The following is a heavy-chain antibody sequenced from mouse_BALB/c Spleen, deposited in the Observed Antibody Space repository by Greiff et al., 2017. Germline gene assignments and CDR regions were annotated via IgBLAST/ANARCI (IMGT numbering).Heavy chain of an antibody. J-gene: IGHJ4*01. D-gene: IGHD2-2*01. CDR2: IWRGGST. CDR1: GFSFTSYG. CDR3: AKCGGYGSCDCFAY. Sequence: VQLQQSGPSLVQPSQSLTITCTASGFSFTSYGVHWVRQSPGKGLEWLGVIWRGGSTSYNAAFLSRLSITNDNSKSQDFFKINSLQADDTALYYSAKCGGYGSCDCFAYWGQGTSVTVSS. V-gene: IGHV2-5-1*01.